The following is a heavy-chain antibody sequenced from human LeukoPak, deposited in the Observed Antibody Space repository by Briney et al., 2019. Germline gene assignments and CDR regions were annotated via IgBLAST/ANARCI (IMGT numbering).Heavy chain of an antibody. V-gene: IGHV4-30-2*01. CDR3: ARVERITIFGVVIIGGPFDY. D-gene: IGHD3-3*01. CDR2: IYHSGST. Sequence: SETLSLTCTVSGGSISSGGYYWSWIRQPPGKGLEWIGYIYHSGSTYYNPSFKSRVTISVDRSKNQFSLKLSSVTAADTAVYYCARVERITIFGVVIIGGPFDYWGQGTLVTVSS. J-gene: IGHJ4*02. CDR1: GGSISSGGYY.